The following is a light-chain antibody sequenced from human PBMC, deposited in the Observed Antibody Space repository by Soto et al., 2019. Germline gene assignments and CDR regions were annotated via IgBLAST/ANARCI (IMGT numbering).Light chain of an antibody. V-gene: IGLV1-40*01. CDR2: RNS. CDR1: SSNIGAGYD. J-gene: IGLJ2*01. Sequence: QSVLTQPPSVSGAPGQRVTISCTGSSSNIGAGYDVHWYQQLPGTAPKLLIYRNSNRPSGVPDRFSGSKSGTSASLAITGLQAEDEADYSCQSYDSSLSGSGVFGGGTKLTVL. CDR3: QSYDSSLSGSGV.